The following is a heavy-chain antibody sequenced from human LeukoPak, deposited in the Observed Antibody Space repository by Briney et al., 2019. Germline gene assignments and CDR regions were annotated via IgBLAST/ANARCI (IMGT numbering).Heavy chain of an antibody. V-gene: IGHV3-11*04. D-gene: IGHD3-10*01. CDR2: ISSSGSTI. CDR3: ARKPGAVDY. Sequence: GRSLRLSCAGSGFTFSDYYMSWIRQAPGKGLEWISYISSSGSTIYYADSAKGRFTISRDNAKNSLYLQMNNLRAEDTAVYYCARKPGAVDYWGQGTLVTVSS. CDR1: GFTFSDYY. J-gene: IGHJ4*02.